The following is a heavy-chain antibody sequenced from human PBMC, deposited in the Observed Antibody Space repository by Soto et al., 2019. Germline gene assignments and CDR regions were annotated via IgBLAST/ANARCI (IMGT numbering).Heavy chain of an antibody. J-gene: IGHJ4*02. CDR3: ARREYYYDSSGYYFDY. D-gene: IGHD3-22*01. V-gene: IGHV3-23*01. CDR1: GFTFSSYA. CDR2: ISGSGGST. Sequence: PGGSLRLSCAASGFTFSSYAMSWVRQAPGKGLEWVSAISGSGGSTYYADSVKGRFTISRDNSKNTLYLQMNSLRAEDTAVYYCARREYYYDSSGYYFDYWGQGTLVTVSS.